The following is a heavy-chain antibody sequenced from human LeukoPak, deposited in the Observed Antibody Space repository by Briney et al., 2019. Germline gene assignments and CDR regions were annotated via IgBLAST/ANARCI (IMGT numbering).Heavy chain of an antibody. D-gene: IGHD2-2*01. J-gene: IGHJ4*02. CDR1: GYTFTSYG. V-gene: IGHV1-18*01. CDR2: ISAYNGNT. CDR3: AGLTLGYCSSTSCPRPNDY. Sequence: ASVKVSCKASGYTFTSYGISWVRQAPGQGLEWMGWISAYNGNTNYAQKLQGRVTMTTDTSTSTAYMELRNLRSDDTAVYYCAGLTLGYCSSTSCPRPNDYWGQGTLVTVSS.